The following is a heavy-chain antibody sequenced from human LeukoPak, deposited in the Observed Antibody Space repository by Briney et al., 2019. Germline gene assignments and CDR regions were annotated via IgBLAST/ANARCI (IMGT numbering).Heavy chain of an antibody. CDR2: IYYSGST. CDR3: ARESEYSSSSAEYSQH. Sequence: KPSETLSLTCTVSGGSISSYYWSWIRQPPGKGLEWIGYIYYSGSTNYNPSLKSRVTISVDTSKNQFSLKLSSVTAADTAVYYCARESEYSSSSAEYSQHWGQGTLVTVSS. CDR1: GGSISSYY. V-gene: IGHV4-59*01. J-gene: IGHJ1*01. D-gene: IGHD6-6*01.